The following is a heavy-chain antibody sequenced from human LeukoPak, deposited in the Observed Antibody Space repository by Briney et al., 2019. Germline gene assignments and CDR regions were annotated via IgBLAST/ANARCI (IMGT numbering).Heavy chain of an antibody. CDR3: ARDCSGGARGWFDP. CDR2: VSTSGSTI. Sequence: GRSLRLSCAASGFTFSSYEMNWVRQAPGKGLEWVSYVSTSGSTIYYADSVKGRFTISRDNAKNSLYLQMNSLRADDTAVYYCARDCSGGARGWFDPWGQGTLVTVSS. V-gene: IGHV3-48*03. CDR1: GFTFSSYE. D-gene: IGHD2-8*02. J-gene: IGHJ5*02.